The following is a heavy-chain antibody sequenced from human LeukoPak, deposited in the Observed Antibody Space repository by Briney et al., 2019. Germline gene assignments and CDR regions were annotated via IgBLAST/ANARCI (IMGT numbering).Heavy chain of an antibody. CDR1: GGTFSSYA. V-gene: IGHV1-69*13. CDR3: AGGVIVVVPAAPLGAGSNLLYYYYMDV. CDR2: IIPIFGTA. D-gene: IGHD2-2*01. J-gene: IGHJ6*03. Sequence: ASVKVSCKASGGTFSSYAISWVRQAPGQGLEWMGGIIPIFGTANYAQKFQGRVTITADESTSTAYMELSSLRSEDTAVYYCAGGVIVVVPAAPLGAGSNLLYYYYMDVWGKGTTVTVSS.